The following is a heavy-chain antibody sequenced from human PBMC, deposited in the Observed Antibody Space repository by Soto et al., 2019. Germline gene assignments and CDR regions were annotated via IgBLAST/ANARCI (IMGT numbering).Heavy chain of an antibody. J-gene: IGHJ3*01. CDR2: ISDDGSNE. CDR1: GFSFVIYG. Sequence: QVQLVESGGGVVQPGRSLRLSCAASGFSFVIYGMHWVRQAPGKGLEWVAVISDDGSNEYYADSVKGRFTISRDNSKKTLYLQMNILKPEDTAVYFCAKEIDYYDSLGYYYKGAFGLWGQGTTVTVSS. CDR3: AKEIDYYDSLGYYYKGAFGL. D-gene: IGHD3-22*01. V-gene: IGHV3-30*18.